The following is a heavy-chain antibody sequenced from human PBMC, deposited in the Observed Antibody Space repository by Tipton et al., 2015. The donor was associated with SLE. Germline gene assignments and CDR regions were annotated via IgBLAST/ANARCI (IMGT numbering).Heavy chain of an antibody. CDR2: VYYSGIT. Sequence: TLSLTCTVSGGSITSYYWSWIRQSPGKGLDSIGYVYYSGITFYNPSLKSRVTISVDLSKNQFSLRLSSVTAADTAVYCCAALGGTDGSFDYWGQGTLVTVSS. CDR1: GGSITSYY. V-gene: IGHV4-59*01. J-gene: IGHJ4*02. D-gene: IGHD1-26*01. CDR3: AALGGTDGSFDY.